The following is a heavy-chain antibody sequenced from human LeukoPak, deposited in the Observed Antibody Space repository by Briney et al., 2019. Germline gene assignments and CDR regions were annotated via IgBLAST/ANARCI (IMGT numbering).Heavy chain of an antibody. CDR1: GGSISSSNW. Sequence: SETLSLTCAVSGGSISSSNWWSWVRQPPGKGLEWIGEIYHSGSTNYNPSLKSRVTISVDKSKNQFSLKLSSVTAADTAMYYCASLISGDYFDYWGQGTLVTVSS. V-gene: IGHV4-4*02. J-gene: IGHJ4*02. CDR3: ASLISGDYFDY. CDR2: IYHSGST. D-gene: IGHD3-16*01.